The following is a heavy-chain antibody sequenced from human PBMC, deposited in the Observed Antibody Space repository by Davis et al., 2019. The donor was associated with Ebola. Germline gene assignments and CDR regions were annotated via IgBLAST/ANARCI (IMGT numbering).Heavy chain of an antibody. V-gene: IGHV2-5*01. Sequence: TLSLTCTVSGGSISSSSYYWGWIRQPPGKALEWLALIYWNDDKRYSPSLKNTLTITKDTSKNQVVLTMTNMDPVDTATYYCAHVPTGDYYYYGMDVWGQGTTVTVSS. CDR2: IYWNDDK. D-gene: IGHD7-27*01. CDR3: AHVPTGDYYYYGMDV. J-gene: IGHJ6*02. CDR1: GGSISSSSYY.